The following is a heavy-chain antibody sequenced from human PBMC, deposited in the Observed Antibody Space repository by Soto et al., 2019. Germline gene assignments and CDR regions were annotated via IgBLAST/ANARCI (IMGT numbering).Heavy chain of an antibody. CDR2: IIPILGIA. J-gene: IGHJ6*03. Sequence: ASVKVSCKASGGTFSSYTISWVRQAPGQGLEWMGRIIPILGIANYAQKFQGRVTITADKSTSTAYMELSSLRSEDTAVYYCARGPSNEYYDFWSGYLDYYYYYMDVWGKGTTVTVSS. CDR1: GGTFSSYT. D-gene: IGHD3-3*01. V-gene: IGHV1-69*02. CDR3: ARGPSNEYYDFWSGYLDYYYYYMDV.